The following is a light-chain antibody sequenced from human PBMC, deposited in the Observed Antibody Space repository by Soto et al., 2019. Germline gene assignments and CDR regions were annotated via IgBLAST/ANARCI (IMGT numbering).Light chain of an antibody. CDR1: QSVRDNY. V-gene: IGKV3-20*01. CDR2: GAS. CDR3: QRHGTAAGR. J-gene: IGKJ1*01. Sequence: ELVLMPSPRNMSLSGRRIAIVSRSVSQSVRDNYLAWYQQKPGQAPRLLIYGASSRATGIPDRFIGSGPGTAYNLTIRSLDPCCFAVYNYQRHGTAAGRFTQGTKVDIK.